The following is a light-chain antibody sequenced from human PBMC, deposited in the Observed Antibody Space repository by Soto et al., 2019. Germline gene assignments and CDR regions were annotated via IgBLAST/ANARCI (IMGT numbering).Light chain of an antibody. CDR2: DVT. Sequence: QSVLTQPRSVSGSPGQSVTISCTGSSSDMGAYNYVSWYQQHPGKAPKLMIYDVTKRPSGVPDRFSGSKSGNTASLTISGLQADDEADYYCCSYAGSYIFVFGGGTKLTVL. J-gene: IGLJ2*01. CDR3: CSYAGSYIFV. V-gene: IGLV2-11*01. CDR1: SSDMGAYNY.